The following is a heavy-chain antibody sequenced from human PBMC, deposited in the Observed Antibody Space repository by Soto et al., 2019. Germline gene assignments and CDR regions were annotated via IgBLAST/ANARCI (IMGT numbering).Heavy chain of an antibody. V-gene: IGHV3-23*01. D-gene: IGHD5-12*01. Sequence: EVQLLESGGGLVQPGGSLRLACAASGFSFNSYAMVXXXQAPGKGLEWVSVISARGGSSYFADSVKGRFTISRDNSXXXXXXXXXXXXXXXXXXXXXXXXXXXXSASVDRWGQGTLVLVSS. CDR2: ISARGGSS. CDR3: XXXXXXXSASVDR. J-gene: IGHJ5*02. CDR1: GFSFNSYA.